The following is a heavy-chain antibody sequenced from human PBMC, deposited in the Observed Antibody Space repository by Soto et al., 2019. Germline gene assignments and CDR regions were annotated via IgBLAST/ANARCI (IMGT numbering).Heavy chain of an antibody. CDR1: GGTFSSYA. CDR2: IIPIFGTA. J-gene: IGHJ5*02. V-gene: IGHV1-69*01. CDR3: ARDLRWELLRRENWFDP. D-gene: IGHD1-26*01. Sequence: QVQLVQSGAEVKKPGSSVKVSCKASGGTFSSYAISWVRQAPGQGLEWMGGIIPIFGTANYAQKFQGRVTITADESTSTAYMELSSLRSEDTAVYYCARDLRWELLRRENWFDPWGQGTLVTVSS.